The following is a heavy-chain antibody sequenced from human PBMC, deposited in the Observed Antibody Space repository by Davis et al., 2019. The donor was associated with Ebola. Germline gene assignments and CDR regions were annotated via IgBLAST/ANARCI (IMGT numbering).Heavy chain of an antibody. Sequence: KVSCKGSGYSFSNYWVGWVRQMPGKGLEWMGIIYPGDSDTRYSPSFQGQVTISADKSISTAYLQWSSLKASDTAMYYCARRRSIVAAGNWFDPWGQGTLVTVSS. CDR2: IYPGDSDT. CDR3: ARRRSIVAAGNWFDP. CDR1: GYSFSNYW. D-gene: IGHD6-13*01. V-gene: IGHV5-51*01. J-gene: IGHJ5*02.